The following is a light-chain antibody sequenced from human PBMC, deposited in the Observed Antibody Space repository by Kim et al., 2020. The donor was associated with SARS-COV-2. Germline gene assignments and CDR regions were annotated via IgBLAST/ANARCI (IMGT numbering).Light chain of an antibody. J-gene: IGKJ5*01. V-gene: IGKV3-11*01. CDR3: QKSIDWPIT. CDR1: QSVDTY. CDR2: DTS. Sequence: EIVLTQSPATLSLSPGERATLSCRVSQSVDTYLAWYQQIPGQAPRLLIYDTSYRVIGIPARFSGSGFGTDFTLTISSLEPEDFAIYYCQKSIDWPITIGQGTRREIK.